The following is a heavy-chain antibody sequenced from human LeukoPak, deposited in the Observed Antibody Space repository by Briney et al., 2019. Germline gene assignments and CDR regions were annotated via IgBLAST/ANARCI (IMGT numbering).Heavy chain of an antibody. CDR1: GXTFSSYS. V-gene: IGHV3-21*01. CDR3: VRADAKKTAMVDY. D-gene: IGHD5-18*01. CDR2: ISGSSSYI. J-gene: IGHJ4*02. Sequence: PGGSLRLSCAASGXTFSSYSMNWVRQAPGKGREWVSAISGSSSYIYYADSVKGRFTISRHNAKNSLYLQMNSLRVEDTAVYYCVRADAKKTAMVDYWGRGTLVAVSS.